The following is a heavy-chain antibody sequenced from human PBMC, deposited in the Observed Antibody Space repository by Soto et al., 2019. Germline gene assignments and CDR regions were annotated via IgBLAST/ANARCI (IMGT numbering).Heavy chain of an antibody. CDR2: IYYSGST. Sequence: SETLSLTCTVSGGSISSGCYYWSWIRQHPGKGLEWIGYIYYSGSTYYNPSLKSRVTISVDTSKNQFSLKLSSVTAADTAVYYCARQWIQLWLREGDAFDIWGQGTMVT. CDR3: ARQWIQLWLREGDAFDI. V-gene: IGHV4-31*03. D-gene: IGHD5-18*01. CDR1: GGSISSGCYY. J-gene: IGHJ3*02.